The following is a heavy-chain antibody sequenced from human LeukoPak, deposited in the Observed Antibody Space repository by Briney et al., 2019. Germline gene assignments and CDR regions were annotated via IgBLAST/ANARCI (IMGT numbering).Heavy chain of an antibody. V-gene: IGHV1-18*01. CDR2: ISAYNGNT. J-gene: IGHJ5*02. CDR1: GYTFTSYG. CDR3: ARDHRIAVAGTVSTWFDP. D-gene: IGHD6-19*01. Sequence: ASVTVSCKASGYTFTSYGISWVRQAPGQGLEWMGWISAYNGNTNYAQKLQGRVTMTTDTSTSTAYMELRSLRSDDTAVYYCARDHRIAVAGTVSTWFDPWGQGTLVTVSS.